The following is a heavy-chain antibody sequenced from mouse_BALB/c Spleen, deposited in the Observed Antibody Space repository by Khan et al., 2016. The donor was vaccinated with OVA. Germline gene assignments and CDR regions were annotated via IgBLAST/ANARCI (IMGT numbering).Heavy chain of an antibody. Sequence: QVQLKESGPGLVQPSQSLSITCTVSGFSLTTYGVHWVRQSPGKGLEWLGVIWSGGSTDYNAAFISRLSISKDNSKSQVFFNMNSLQANDTAIYDCAINYDYDEGLAYWGQGTLVTVSA. V-gene: IGHV2-2*02. D-gene: IGHD2-4*01. J-gene: IGHJ3*01. CDR3: AINYDYDEGLAY. CDR1: GFSLTTYG. CDR2: IWSGGST.